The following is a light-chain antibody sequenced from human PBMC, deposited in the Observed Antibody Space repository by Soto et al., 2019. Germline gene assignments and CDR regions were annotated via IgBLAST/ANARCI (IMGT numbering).Light chain of an antibody. CDR1: QSVSSN. Sequence: EIVMTQSPATLSVSPGERATLSCRASQSVSSNLAWYQQKPGQAPRLLIYFASIRATGIPARFSGSGSGTEFTLNISSLQSEDFAVYYCQQYNKWPPITFAQGTRLEMK. J-gene: IGKJ5*01. CDR2: FAS. CDR3: QQYNKWPPIT. V-gene: IGKV3D-15*01.